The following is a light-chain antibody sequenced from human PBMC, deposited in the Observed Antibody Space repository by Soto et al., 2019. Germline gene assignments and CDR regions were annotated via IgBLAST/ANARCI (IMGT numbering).Light chain of an antibody. CDR3: EQYNNWPHA. V-gene: IGKV3-15*01. CDR2: GAS. CDR1: HSVNSH. Sequence: MMMTQSPATLSVSPGERVTLSCRTSHSVNSHVAWYQQKPGQAPRLLLYGASTRATGIPVRFSGSGFGTEFTLTISSLQSEDFAVYYCEQYNNWPHAFGGGTKVDIK. J-gene: IGKJ4*01.